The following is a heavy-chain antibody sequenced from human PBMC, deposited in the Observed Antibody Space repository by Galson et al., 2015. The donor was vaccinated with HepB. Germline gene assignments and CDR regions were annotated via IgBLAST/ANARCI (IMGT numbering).Heavy chain of an antibody. CDR2: ISAYNGNT. CDR1: GYTFTSYG. V-gene: IGHV1-18*04. J-gene: IGHJ5*02. D-gene: IGHD2-15*01. CDR3: ARELGYCSGGSCYSHWFDP. Sequence: SVKVSCKASGYTFTSYGISWVRQAPGQGLEWMGWISAYNGNTNYAQKLQGRVTMTTDTSTSTAYMELRSLRSDDTAVYYCARELGYCSGGSCYSHWFDPWGQGTLVTVSS.